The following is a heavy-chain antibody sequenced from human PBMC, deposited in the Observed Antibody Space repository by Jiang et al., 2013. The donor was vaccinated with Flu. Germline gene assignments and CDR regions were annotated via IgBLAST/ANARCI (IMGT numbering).Heavy chain of an antibody. D-gene: IGHD2-2*01. V-gene: IGHV4-4*02. CDR3: ARDMARRAYQPWDWFDP. CDR2: IYHSGST. CDR1: GGSISSSNW. J-gene: IGHJ5*02. Sequence: GSGLVKPSGTLSLTCAVSGGSISSSNWWSWVRQPPGKGLEWIGEIYHSGSTNYNPSLKSRVTISVDKSKNQFSLKLSSVTAADTAVYYCARDMARRAYQPWDWFDPWGQGTLVTVSS.